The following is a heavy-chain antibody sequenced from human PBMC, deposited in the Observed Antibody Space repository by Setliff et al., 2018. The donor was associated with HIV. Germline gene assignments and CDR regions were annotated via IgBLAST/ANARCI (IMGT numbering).Heavy chain of an antibody. CDR3: ARGKVGYDGIMDV. CDR2: INAGNGNT. V-gene: IGHV1-3*03. J-gene: IGHJ6*04. Sequence: RASVKVSCKASGYTFTSYAMHWVRQAPGQRLEWMGWINAGNGNTKYSQEFQGRVTITRDTSASTAYMELSSLRSEDMAVYYCARGKVGYDGIMDVWGKGTTVTVSS. CDR1: GYTFTSYA. D-gene: IGHD3-16*01.